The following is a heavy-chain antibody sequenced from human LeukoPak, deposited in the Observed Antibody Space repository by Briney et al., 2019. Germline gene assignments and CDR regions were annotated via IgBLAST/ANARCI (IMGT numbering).Heavy chain of an antibody. Sequence: ASVKVSCKASGYTFTSYGISWVRQAPGQGLEWMGWISAYNGNTNYAQKLQGRVTMTTDTSTSTAYMELRSLRSDDTAVYYCARERTYYDILTGYSSPPYFDYWGQGTLVTVSS. V-gene: IGHV1-18*01. D-gene: IGHD3-9*01. CDR2: ISAYNGNT. J-gene: IGHJ4*02. CDR1: GYTFTSYG. CDR3: ARERTYYDILTGYSSPPYFDY.